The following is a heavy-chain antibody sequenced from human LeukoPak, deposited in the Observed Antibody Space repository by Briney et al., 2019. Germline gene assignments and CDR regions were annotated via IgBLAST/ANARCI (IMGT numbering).Heavy chain of an antibody. CDR1: GFTFSNYA. CDR2: ISSNGGST. Sequence: PGRSLRLSCSASGFTFSNYAMYWVRQAPGKGLEYISAISSNGGSTYYADSVKGRFTISRDNAKNSLYLQMNSLRAEDTAVYYCAREGYYSGMDVWGQGTTVTVSS. J-gene: IGHJ6*02. CDR3: AREGYYSGMDV. V-gene: IGHV3-64*04.